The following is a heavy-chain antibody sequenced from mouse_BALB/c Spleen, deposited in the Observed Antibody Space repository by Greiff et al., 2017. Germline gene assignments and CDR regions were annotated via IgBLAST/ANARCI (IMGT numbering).Heavy chain of an antibody. CDR2: IYPSDSYT. D-gene: IGHD1-2*01. CDR3: TTFITTAPWFAY. CDR1: GYTFTSYW. V-gene: IGHV1-69*02. Sequence: QVQLQQSGPELVRPGASVKLSCKASGYTFTSYWINWVKQRPGQGLEWIGNIYPSDSYTNYNQKFKDKATLTVDKSSSTAYMQLSSPTSEDSAVYYCTTFITTAPWFAYWGQGTLVTVSA. J-gene: IGHJ3*01.